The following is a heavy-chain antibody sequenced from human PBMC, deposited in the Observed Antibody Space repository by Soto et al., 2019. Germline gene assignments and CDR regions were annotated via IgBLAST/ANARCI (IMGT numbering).Heavy chain of an antibody. CDR2: IYYSGTT. D-gene: IGHD3-10*01. V-gene: IGHV4-30-4*01. CDR3: ARDYASGSGPEY. Sequence: QVQLQESGPGLVKPSQTLSLTCTVSGGSISSGDYYWSWIRQPPGKGLEWIGYIYYSGTTYYSPSLKSRVTISADRSKNQFYLSLTSVTAAYTAVYYCARDYASGSGPEYWGQGTLVTVSS. J-gene: IGHJ4*02. CDR1: GGSISSGDYY.